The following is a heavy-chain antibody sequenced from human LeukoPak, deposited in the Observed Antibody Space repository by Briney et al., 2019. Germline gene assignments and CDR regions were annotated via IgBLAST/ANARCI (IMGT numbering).Heavy chain of an antibody. J-gene: IGHJ1*01. Sequence: GGSLRLSCAASGFIFSNAWMNWVRQAPGKGLEWVGHIKSKTDGGTTDYAAPVRGRFTISRDDSKNTLYLQMNSLKTEDTAVYYCIRYGYNLAEYYQHWGQGTLVTVS. CDR2: IKSKTDGGTT. CDR3: IRYGYNLAEYYQH. V-gene: IGHV3-15*07. CDR1: GFIFSNAW. D-gene: IGHD5-24*01.